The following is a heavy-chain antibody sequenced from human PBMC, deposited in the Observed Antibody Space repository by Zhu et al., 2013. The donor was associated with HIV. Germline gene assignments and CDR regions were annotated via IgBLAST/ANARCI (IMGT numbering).Heavy chain of an antibody. D-gene: IGHD4-17*01. CDR3: VKDLLPGGADV. Sequence: EVQLVESGGVVVQPGGSLRLSCAASGFTFDDYAMHWVRQAPGKGLEWVSLISWDGGSTYYADSVKGRFTISRDNSKNSLYLQMNSLRAEDTALYYCVKDLLPGGADVWGQGTTVTVSS. J-gene: IGHJ6*02. CDR1: GFTFDDYA. CDR2: ISWDGGST. V-gene: IGHV3-43D*03.